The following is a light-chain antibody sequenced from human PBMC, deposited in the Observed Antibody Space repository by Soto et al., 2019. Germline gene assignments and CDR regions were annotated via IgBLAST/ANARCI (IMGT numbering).Light chain of an antibody. CDR3: QTWGTGIRV. V-gene: IGLV4-69*01. CDR2: LNSDGSH. J-gene: IGLJ2*01. Sequence: QLVLTQSPSASASLGASVKLTCTLSSGHSSYAIAWHQQQPEKGPRYLMKLNSDGSHSKGGGIPDRFSGSSSGAERYLTICSLQSEDEADYYCQTWGTGIRVFGGGTKVTVL. CDR1: SGHSSYA.